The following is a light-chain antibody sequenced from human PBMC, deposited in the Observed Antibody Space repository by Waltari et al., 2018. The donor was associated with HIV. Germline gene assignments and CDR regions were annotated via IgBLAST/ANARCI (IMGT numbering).Light chain of an antibody. Sequence: DIQMTQSPSSLSASVGDRVTITCRASPGISNYLAWYQQKPGKVPKLLIYAASTLQSGAPSRFSGSGSGTDLTLTISSLQPEDVATYYCQKYNSAPWTFGQGTKVEIK. J-gene: IGKJ1*01. V-gene: IGKV1-27*01. CDR3: QKYNSAPWT. CDR1: PGISNY. CDR2: AAS.